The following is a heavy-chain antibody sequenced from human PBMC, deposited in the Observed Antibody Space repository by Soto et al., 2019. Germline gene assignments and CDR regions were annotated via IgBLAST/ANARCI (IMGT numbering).Heavy chain of an antibody. D-gene: IGHD3-16*01. CDR1: GFTFSSYW. Sequence: EVQLVESGGGLVQPGGSLRLSCAASGFTFSSYWMHWVRQAPGKGLVWVSRIKSDGSSTTYAESVKGRFTISRDNAKNTLSLQIKGLRADDRGVYYCERETRDSFWGGSSSQYFFYSVEAWGKGPTVTVSS. CDR3: ERETRDSFWGGSSSQYFFYSVEA. V-gene: IGHV3-74*01. CDR2: IKSDGSST. J-gene: IGHJ6*04.